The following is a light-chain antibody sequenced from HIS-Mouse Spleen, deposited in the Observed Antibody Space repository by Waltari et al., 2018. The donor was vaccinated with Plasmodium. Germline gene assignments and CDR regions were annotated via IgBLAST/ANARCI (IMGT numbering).Light chain of an antibody. CDR3: SSYAGSNNLV. Sequence: QSALTQPPPPSGSPGQPVTISCTGTSSDAGGYNYVPWYQQHPAKAPKRMIYEVSKRPAGVPDRFSGSKSGNTASLTVSGLQAEDEADYYCSSYAGSNNLVFGGGTKLTVL. CDR1: SSDAGGYNY. J-gene: IGLJ2*01. V-gene: IGLV2-8*01. CDR2: EVS.